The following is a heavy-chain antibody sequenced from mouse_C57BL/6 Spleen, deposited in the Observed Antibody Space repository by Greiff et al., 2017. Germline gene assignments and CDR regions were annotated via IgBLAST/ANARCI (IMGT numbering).Heavy chain of an antibody. CDR3: ARHYGNYGYCDV. Sequence: DVKLVESEGGLVQPGSSMKLSCTASGFTFSDYYMAWVRQVPEKGLEWVANINYDGSSTYYLDSLKSRFIISRDNAKNILYLQMSSLKSEDTATYYCARHYGNYGYCDVWGTGTTVTVSS. J-gene: IGHJ1*03. CDR2: INYDGSST. V-gene: IGHV5-16*01. CDR1: GFTFSDYY. D-gene: IGHD2-1*01.